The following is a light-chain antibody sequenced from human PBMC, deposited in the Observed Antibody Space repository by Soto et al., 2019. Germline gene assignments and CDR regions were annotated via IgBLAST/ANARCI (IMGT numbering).Light chain of an antibody. CDR3: QSYDSSLREV. V-gene: IGLV1-40*01. J-gene: IGLJ2*01. CDR1: RSNIGAGYD. CDR2: GNS. Sequence: QSVLTQPPSVSGAPGQRVTISCTGSRSNIGAGYDVHWYQQLPGTAPKLLIYGNSNRPSGVPDRFSGSKSGTSASLAITGLQAEDEADYYCQSYDSSLREVFGGGTQLTVL.